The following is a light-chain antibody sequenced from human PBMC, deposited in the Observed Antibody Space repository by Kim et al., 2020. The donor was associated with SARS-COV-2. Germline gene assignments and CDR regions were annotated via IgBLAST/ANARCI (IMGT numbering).Light chain of an antibody. Sequence: QSALTQPVSVSGSRGQSITISCTGSTTDVGDHNYVSWYQQQPAKAPKLIIYAVTSRPSGVSDRFSGSKSGNTASLTISGLQAEDEADYYCSSYTRRGSLYVLFGGGTQLTVL. J-gene: IGLJ7*01. CDR1: TTDVGDHNY. V-gene: IGLV2-14*03. CDR2: AVT. CDR3: SSYTRRGSLYVL.